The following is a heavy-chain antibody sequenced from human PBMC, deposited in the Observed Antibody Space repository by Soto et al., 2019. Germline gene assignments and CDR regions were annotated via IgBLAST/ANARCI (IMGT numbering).Heavy chain of an antibody. V-gene: IGHV1-69*01. J-gene: IGHJ6*02. D-gene: IGHD2-15*01. CDR2: IIPIFGTA. CDR1: GGTFSSYA. Sequence: QVQLVQSGAEVKKPGSSVKVSCKAPGGTFSSYAISWVRRAPGQGLEWMGGIIPIFGTANYAQKFQGRVTITADESTSTGYMELSSLRSEDTAVYYCARSQGGSSSLDIYYYYYYGMDVWGQGTTVTVSS. CDR3: ARSQGGSSSLDIYYYYYYGMDV.